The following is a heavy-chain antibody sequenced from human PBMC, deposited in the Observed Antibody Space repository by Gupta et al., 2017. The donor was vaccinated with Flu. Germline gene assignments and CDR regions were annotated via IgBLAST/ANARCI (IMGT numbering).Heavy chain of an antibody. J-gene: IGHJ4*02. V-gene: IGHV3-23*04. D-gene: IGHD2-21*02. CDR2: ISGSGGST. CDR3: AKSPIDCGGDCYQIREFDY. Sequence: VQLVTSWGSLVRPGGSGRLSCVGSGLHSGSSAILLVRQAPGKGLEWVSAISGSGGSTYYADSVKGRFTISRDNSKNTLYLQMNSLRAEDTAVYYCAKSPIDCGGDCYQIREFDYWGQGTLVTVSS. CDR1: GLHSGSSA.